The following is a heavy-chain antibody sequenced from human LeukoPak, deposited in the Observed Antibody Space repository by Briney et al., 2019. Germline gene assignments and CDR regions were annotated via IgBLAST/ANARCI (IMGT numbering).Heavy chain of an antibody. V-gene: IGHV3-30*02. J-gene: IGHJ4*02. CDR3: ARDEYLWSGYYPNQAFDY. CDR1: GFTFSSYG. D-gene: IGHD3-3*01. CDR2: IRYDGSNK. Sequence: PGGSLRLSCAASGFTFSSYGMHWVRQAPGKGLEWVAFIRYDGSNKYYADSVKGRFTISRDNAKNSLYLQMNSLRAEDTAVYYCARDEYLWSGYYPNQAFDYWGQGTLVTVSS.